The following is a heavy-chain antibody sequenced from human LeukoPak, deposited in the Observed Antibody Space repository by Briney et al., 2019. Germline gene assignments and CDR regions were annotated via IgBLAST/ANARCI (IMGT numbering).Heavy chain of an antibody. Sequence: GGSLRLSCAASGFTFRNYGVHWVRQAPGKGLEWVAFIRNDGSDKYYADSVKGRFTISRDNSKNTLYLQMNSLRNEDTGVYYCAKDGGNYCDYWGQGTLVTVSS. V-gene: IGHV3-30*02. CDR3: AKDGGNYCDY. D-gene: IGHD3-3*01. J-gene: IGHJ4*02. CDR2: IRNDGSDK. CDR1: GFTFRNYG.